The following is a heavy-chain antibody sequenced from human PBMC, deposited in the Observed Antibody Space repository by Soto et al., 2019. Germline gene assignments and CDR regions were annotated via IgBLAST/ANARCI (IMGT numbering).Heavy chain of an antibody. Sequence: SETLSLTCTVSGTSISSTNYYWGWIRQPPGRGLEWITNIYYTGVTYYNPSLKSRVTISVYTSKNQFSLKLSSVTAADTAVYYCARGIEGWYQGRYYYGMDVWGQGTTVTVSS. CDR1: GTSISSTNYY. CDR2: IYYTGVT. D-gene: IGHD6-19*01. J-gene: IGHJ6*02. V-gene: IGHV4-39*01. CDR3: ARGIEGWYQGRYYYGMDV.